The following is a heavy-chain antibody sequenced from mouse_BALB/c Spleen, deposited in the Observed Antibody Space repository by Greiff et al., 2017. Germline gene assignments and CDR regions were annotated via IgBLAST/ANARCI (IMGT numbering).Heavy chain of an antibody. CDR3: AGRDDGYYYWYFDV. J-gene: IGHJ1*01. Sequence: EVQVVESGGGLVQPGGSLKLSCAASGFTFSSYGMSWVRQTPDKRLELVATINSNGGSTYYPDSVKGRFTISRDNAKNTLYLQMSSLTSEDTAMYYCAGRDDGYYYWYFDVWGAGTTVTVSS. CDR2: INSNGGST. CDR1: GFTFSSYG. D-gene: IGHD2-3*01. V-gene: IGHV5-6-3*01.